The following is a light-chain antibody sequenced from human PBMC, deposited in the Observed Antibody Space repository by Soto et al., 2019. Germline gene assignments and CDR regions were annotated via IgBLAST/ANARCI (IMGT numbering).Light chain of an antibody. CDR3: QQRSNWPRALT. Sequence: EIVLTQSPATLSLSPGERATLSCRASQSVSSYLAWYQQKPGQAPRLLIYDASNRATGIPARFSGSGSGTDFTLTISCLAPDDFAVYYCQQRSNWPRALTFGRGTKVEIK. J-gene: IGKJ4*01. V-gene: IGKV3-11*01. CDR1: QSVSSY. CDR2: DAS.